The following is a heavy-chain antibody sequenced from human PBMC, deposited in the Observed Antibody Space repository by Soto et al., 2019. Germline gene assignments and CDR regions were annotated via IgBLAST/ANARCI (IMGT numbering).Heavy chain of an antibody. D-gene: IGHD2-15*01. CDR1: GYTFTSYY. CDR2: INPSGGST. Sequence: ASVKVSCKASGYTFTSYYMHWVRQAPGQGLEWMEIINPSGGSTSYAQKFQGRVTMTRDTSTSTVYMELSSLSSVTAADTAVYYCAREGGSSTFDYWGQGTLVTVSS. CDR3: AREGGSSTFDY. V-gene: IGHV1-46*01. J-gene: IGHJ4*02.